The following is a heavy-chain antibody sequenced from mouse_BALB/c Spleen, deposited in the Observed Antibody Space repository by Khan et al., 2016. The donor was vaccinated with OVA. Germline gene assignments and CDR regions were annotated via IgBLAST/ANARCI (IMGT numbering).Heavy chain of an antibody. Sequence: HLQQSGAELAKPGASVKMSCKASGYTFTSYWMHWVKQRPGQGLEWIGYINPSTGYTEYNQKFKDKATLTADKSSSTAYMQLSSLTSEDSAVYYCANHGSSSAWLTYWGQGTLVTVSA. CDR3: ANHGSSSAWLTY. CDR2: INPSTGYT. CDR1: GYTFTSYW. V-gene: IGHV1-7*01. D-gene: IGHD1-1*01. J-gene: IGHJ3*01.